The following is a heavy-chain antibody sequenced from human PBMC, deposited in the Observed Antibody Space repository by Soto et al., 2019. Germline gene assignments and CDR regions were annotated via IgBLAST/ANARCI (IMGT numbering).Heavy chain of an antibody. CDR2: IYYSGST. J-gene: IGHJ4*02. Sequence: SETLCLTCTVSGDSISSFYWSWIRQPPGKGLEWIGYIYYSGSTNYNPSLKSRVTISVDTSKNQFSLMLSSVTAADTAVYYCARLGSGSYSYYFDYWGQGTLVTVSS. V-gene: IGHV4-59*08. CDR3: ARLGSGSYSYYFDY. CDR1: GDSISSFY. D-gene: IGHD3-10*01.